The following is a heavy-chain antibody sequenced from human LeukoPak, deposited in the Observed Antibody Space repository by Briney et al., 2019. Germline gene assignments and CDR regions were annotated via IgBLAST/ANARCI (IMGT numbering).Heavy chain of an antibody. D-gene: IGHD6-6*01. CDR1: GGSISSSSYY. J-gene: IGHJ4*02. CDR2: INHSGST. Sequence: SETLSLTCTVSGGSISSSSYYWGWIRQPPGKGLEWIGEINHSGSTNYNPSLKSRVTISVDTSKNQFSLKLSSVTAADTAVYYCAENMYSSSSWGQGTLVTVSS. V-gene: IGHV4-39*07. CDR3: AENMYSSSS.